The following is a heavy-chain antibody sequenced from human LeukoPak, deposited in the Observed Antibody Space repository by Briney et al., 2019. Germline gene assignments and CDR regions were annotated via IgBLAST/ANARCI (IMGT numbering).Heavy chain of an antibody. CDR2: IYYSGST. V-gene: IGHV4-61*01. CDR1: GGSASISSFY. J-gene: IGHJ6*02. Sequence: SETLSLTCIVSGGSASISSFYWSWIRQPPGKGLEWIGYIYYSGSTNYNPSLKSRVTISVDTSKNQFSLKLSSVTAADTAVYYCARESRLDVWGQGTTVTVSS. CDR3: ARESRLDV.